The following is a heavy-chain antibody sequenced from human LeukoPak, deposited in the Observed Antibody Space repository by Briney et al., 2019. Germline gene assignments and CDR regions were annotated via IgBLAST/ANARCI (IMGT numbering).Heavy chain of an antibody. CDR1: GGSISSSSYY. J-gene: IGHJ4*02. Sequence: SETLSLTCTVSGGSISSSSYYWGWIRQPPGKGLEWIGSIYYSGSTYYNPSLKSRVTISVDTSKNQFSLKLSSVTAADTAVYYCARRDTMIVAHDYWGQGTLVTVSS. CDR2: IYYSGST. D-gene: IGHD3-22*01. CDR3: ARRDTMIVAHDY. V-gene: IGHV4-39*01.